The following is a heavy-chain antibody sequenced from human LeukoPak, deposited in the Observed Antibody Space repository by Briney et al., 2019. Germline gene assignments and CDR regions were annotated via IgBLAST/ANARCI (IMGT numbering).Heavy chain of an antibody. CDR3: ATRGY. CDR2: IYNSGSN. J-gene: IGHJ4*02. CDR1: GGSISSDY. D-gene: IGHD3-10*01. Sequence: SETLSLTCTVSGGSISSDYWQWIRQPPGKGLEWIGYIYNSGSNYYNPSLKSRVTISIDMSKNQFSLKLTSVTAADTAVYYCATRGYWGQGTLVTVSS. V-gene: IGHV4-59*08.